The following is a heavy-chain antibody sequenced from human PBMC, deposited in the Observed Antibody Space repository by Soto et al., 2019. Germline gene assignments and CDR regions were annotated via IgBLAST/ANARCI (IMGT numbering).Heavy chain of an antibody. D-gene: IGHD4-17*01. V-gene: IGHV3-9*01. Sequence: EVQLVESGGGLVQPGRSLRLSCAASGFTFDDYAMHWVRQAPGKGLEWVSGISWNSGSIGYADSVKGRFTISRDNAKNSLYLQMDSLRAEDTALYYCAKDRLRYGDDLYFEYWGQGTLVTVSS. CDR3: AKDRLRYGDDLYFEY. CDR1: GFTFDDYA. CDR2: ISWNSGSI. J-gene: IGHJ4*02.